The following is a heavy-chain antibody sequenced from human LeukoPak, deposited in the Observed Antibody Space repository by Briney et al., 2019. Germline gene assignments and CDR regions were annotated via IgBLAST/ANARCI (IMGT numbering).Heavy chain of an antibody. J-gene: IGHJ3*02. D-gene: IGHD2-2*01. Sequence: GGSPRLSCAASGFTFSSYGMHWVRQAPGKGLEWVAFIQYDGSNKYYADSVKGRFTISRDNSKNTLYLQMNSLRAEDTAVYYCAKRGLGYCSSTSCPGPFDIWGQGTMVTVSS. CDR2: IQYDGSNK. V-gene: IGHV3-30*02. CDR1: GFTFSSYG. CDR3: AKRGLGYCSSTSCPGPFDI.